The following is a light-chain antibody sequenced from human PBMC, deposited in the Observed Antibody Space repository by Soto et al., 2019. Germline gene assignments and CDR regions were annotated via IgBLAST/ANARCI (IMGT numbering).Light chain of an antibody. Sequence: DIQLTQSPAFLSASVGDKVTITCRASQGISSFLAWYQQKPGKAPNLLIYSASTLHSGAPSRFSGRCAGTDFALPISRRPPEYFAPSDCQRSNNSRVTFGGGTKVPIK. CDR3: QRSNNSRVT. CDR2: SAS. V-gene: IGKV1-9*01. J-gene: IGKJ4*01. CDR1: QGISSF.